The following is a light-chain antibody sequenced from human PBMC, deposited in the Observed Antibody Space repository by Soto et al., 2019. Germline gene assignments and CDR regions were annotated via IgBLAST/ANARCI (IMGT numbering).Light chain of an antibody. CDR3: QQYNNWPPWT. V-gene: IGKV3-15*01. CDR2: GAS. Sequence: EIVMTQSPATLSVSPGERATLSCRASQSVSSNLAWYQQKPGQAPRLLIYGASTRATGIPARFSGSGSGTEFTLTLSSLQSEDFAVYHCQQYNNWPPWTFGQGTKVEIK. CDR1: QSVSSN. J-gene: IGKJ1*01.